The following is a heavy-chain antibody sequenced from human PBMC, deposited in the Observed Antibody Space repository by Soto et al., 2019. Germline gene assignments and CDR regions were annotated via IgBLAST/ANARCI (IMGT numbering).Heavy chain of an antibody. CDR2: IDPSDSYT. J-gene: IGHJ6*02. Sequence: PGESLKISCKGSGYSFTSYWISWVRQMPGKGLEWIGRIDPSDSYTNYSPSFQGHVTISADKSISTAYLQWSSLKASDTAMYYFARRYDCWSGYYGMDVWGQGTTVTVSS. D-gene: IGHD3-3*01. V-gene: IGHV5-10-1*01. CDR3: ARRYDCWSGYYGMDV. CDR1: GYSFTSYW.